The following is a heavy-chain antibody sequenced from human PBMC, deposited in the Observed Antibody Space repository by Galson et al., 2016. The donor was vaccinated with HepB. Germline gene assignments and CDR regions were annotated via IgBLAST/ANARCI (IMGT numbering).Heavy chain of an antibody. D-gene: IGHD3-10*01. CDR3: ARAGGILGGIGFDY. J-gene: IGHJ4*02. V-gene: IGHV1-3*01. Sequence: SVKVSCKASGYTFTSCPIHWVRQAPGQALEWMGWINAGNGNAKYSQKSQGKVTITRDTSARTAYMELRNLKFEDTAVYYCARAGGILGGIGFDYWGQGTLVTVSS. CDR1: GYTFTSCP. CDR2: INAGNGNA.